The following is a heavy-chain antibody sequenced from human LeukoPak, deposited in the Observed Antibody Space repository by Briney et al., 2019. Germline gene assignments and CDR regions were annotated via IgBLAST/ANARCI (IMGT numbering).Heavy chain of an antibody. CDR3: ARAYDTSGNLDY. V-gene: IGHV1-2*02. J-gene: IGHJ4*02. CDR2: INPNSGAT. Sequence: GASVKVSCKASGYTFTSYYIHWVRQAPAQGLDWMGWINPNSGATYYAQNFQGRVTMTRDTSLSTAYMDLSRLRSDDTAVYYCARAYDTSGNLDYWGRGTLVTVSS. D-gene: IGHD3-22*01. CDR1: GYTFTSYY.